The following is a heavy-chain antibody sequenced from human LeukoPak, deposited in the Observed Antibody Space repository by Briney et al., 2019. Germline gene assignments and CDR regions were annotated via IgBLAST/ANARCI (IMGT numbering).Heavy chain of an antibody. CDR2: ISSSSSAI. Sequence: GGSLRLSCAASGFIVSSNYMRWVRQSPGKGLEWISYISSSSSAIFYADSVKGRFTISRDNAKNSLYLQMNSLRDEDTAVYYCVRDRFYSFDYWGQGTLVTVSS. V-gene: IGHV3-48*02. CDR3: VRDRFYSFDY. J-gene: IGHJ4*02. CDR1: GFIVSSNY.